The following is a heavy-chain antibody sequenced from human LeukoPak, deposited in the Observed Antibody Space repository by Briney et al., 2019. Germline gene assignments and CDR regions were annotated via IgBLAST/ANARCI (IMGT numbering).Heavy chain of an antibody. CDR1: GVSISSYY. CDR2: IYYSGST. V-gene: IGHV4-59*08. Sequence: SETLSLTCTVSGVSISSYYWSWIRQPPGKGLEWIGYIYYSGSTNYNPSLKSRVTISVDTSKNQFSLKLSSVTAADTAVYYCARHGYGDYLDYWGQGTLVTVSS. J-gene: IGHJ4*02. CDR3: ARHGYGDYLDY. D-gene: IGHD4-17*01.